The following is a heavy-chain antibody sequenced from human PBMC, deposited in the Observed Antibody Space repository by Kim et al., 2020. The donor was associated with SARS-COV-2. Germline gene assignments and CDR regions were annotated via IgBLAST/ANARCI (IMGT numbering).Heavy chain of an antibody. CDR2: IYSGGSST. D-gene: IGHD6-13*01. CDR1: GFTFSSYA. CDR3: AKEGYSSSWYGGHYFDY. J-gene: IGHJ4*02. Sequence: GGSLRLSCAASGFTFSSYAMSWVRQAPGKGLEWVSVIYSGGSSTYYADSVKGRFTISRDNSKNTLYLQMNSLRAEDTAVYYCAKEGYSSSWYGGHYFDYWGQGTLVTVSS. V-gene: IGHV3-23*03.